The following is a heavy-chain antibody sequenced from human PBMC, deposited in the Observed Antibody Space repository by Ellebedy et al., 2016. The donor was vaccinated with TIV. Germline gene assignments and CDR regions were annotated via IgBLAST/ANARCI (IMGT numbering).Heavy chain of an antibody. D-gene: IGHD3-22*01. CDR2: IIPILGIA. CDR1: GGTFSSYA. CDR3: ARVTFGGKLLLYYYYGMDV. J-gene: IGHJ6*02. V-gene: IGHV1-69*04. Sequence: ASVKVSCKASGGTFSSYAISWVRQAPGQGLEWMGRIIPILGIANYAQKFQGRVTITADKSTSTAYMELSSLRSEDTAVYYCARVTFGGKLLLYYYYGMDVWGQGTTVTVSS.